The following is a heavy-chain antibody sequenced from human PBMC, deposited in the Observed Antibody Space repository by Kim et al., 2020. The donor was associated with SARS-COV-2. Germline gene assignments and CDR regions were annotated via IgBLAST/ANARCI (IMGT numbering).Heavy chain of an antibody. CDR1: GFAFSDHY. J-gene: IGHJ6*01. Sequence: GGSLRLSCAASGFAFSDHYMTWIRQAPGKGLEWVSCISSSGSTINYADSVKGRFTISRDNAENSLYLQMNGLRAEDTAVYYCARVPLARIFGVPIYYYY. D-gene: IGHD3-3*01. CDR2: ISSSGSTI. V-gene: IGHV3-11*01. CDR3: ARVPLARIFGVPIYYYY.